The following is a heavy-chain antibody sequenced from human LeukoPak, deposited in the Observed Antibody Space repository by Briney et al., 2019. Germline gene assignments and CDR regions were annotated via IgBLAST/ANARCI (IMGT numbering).Heavy chain of an antibody. CDR3: ARGATAWVHFDY. Sequence: PSQTLSLTCTVSGASISSGSYFWSWIRQPPGKGLEWIGYIYYTGSTSYNPSLKSRVTMSLDTSKNQFSLKLSSVTAADTAVYYCARGATAWVHFDYWGQGTLVTVSS. CDR2: IYYTGST. D-gene: IGHD1-26*01. CDR1: GASISSGSYF. J-gene: IGHJ4*02. V-gene: IGHV4-61*01.